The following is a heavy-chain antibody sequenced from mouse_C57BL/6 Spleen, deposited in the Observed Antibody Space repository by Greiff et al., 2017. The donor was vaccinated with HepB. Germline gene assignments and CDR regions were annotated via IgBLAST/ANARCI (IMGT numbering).Heavy chain of an antibody. D-gene: IGHD1-1*01. CDR3: ARSYYGSSYLWYFDV. J-gene: IGHJ1*03. Sequence: QVQLQQPGAELVRPGSSVKLSCKASGYTFTSYWMHWVKQRPIQGLEWIGNIDPSDSETHYNQKFKDKATLTVDKSSSTAYMQLSSLTSEDSAVYYCARSYYGSSYLWYFDVWGTGTTVTVSS. V-gene: IGHV1-52*01. CDR1: GYTFTSYW. CDR2: IDPSDSET.